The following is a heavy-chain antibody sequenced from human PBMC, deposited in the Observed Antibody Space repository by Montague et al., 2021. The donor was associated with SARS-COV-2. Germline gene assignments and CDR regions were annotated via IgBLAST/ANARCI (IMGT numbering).Heavy chain of an antibody. V-gene: IGHV4-61*01. J-gene: IGHJ1*01. Sequence: SETLSLTCTVSGASFSSDFSYWNWLPPRTGQELKCNGYFSYRASTNYSPSLNNRVTISVDTSKNQLSLKVISVTAADTAVYYCARIGYEGVGCYNSCPDWGQGTLVTVSS. CDR3: ARIGYEGVGCYNSCPD. D-gene: IGHD3-22*01. CDR1: GASFSSDFSY. CDR2: FSYRAST.